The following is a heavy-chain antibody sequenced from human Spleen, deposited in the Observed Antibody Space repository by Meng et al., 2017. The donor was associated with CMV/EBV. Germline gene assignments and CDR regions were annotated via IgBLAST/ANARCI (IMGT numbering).Heavy chain of an antibody. J-gene: IGHJ5*02. V-gene: IGHV1-24*01. CDR2: FDPEDGET. CDR1: GYTLTELS. CDR3: ATDTIFGVVHNWFDP. Sequence: SGYTLTELSMHWVRRAPGEGLEWMGGFDPEDGETIYAQKFQGRVTMTEDTSTDTAYMELSSLRSEDTAVYYCATDTIFGVVHNWFDPWGQGTLVTVSS. D-gene: IGHD3-3*01.